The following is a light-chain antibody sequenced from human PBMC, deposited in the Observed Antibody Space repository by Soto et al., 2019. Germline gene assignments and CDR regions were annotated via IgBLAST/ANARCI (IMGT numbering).Light chain of an antibody. CDR1: QGIGND. CDR2: LAS. J-gene: IGKJ1*01. Sequence: DIQMTQSPSSLSASVGDRVTITCRASQGIGNDLGWYQQKPGKAPKCLIYLASSLQSGVPSRFSGSGSGTEFTLTISSLQPEDFATYYCLQHNYYPWTFGQGTKVEIK. V-gene: IGKV1-17*01. CDR3: LQHNYYPWT.